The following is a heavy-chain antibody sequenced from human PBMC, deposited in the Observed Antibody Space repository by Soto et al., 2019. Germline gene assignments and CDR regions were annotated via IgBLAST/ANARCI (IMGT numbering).Heavy chain of an antibody. CDR3: AKGVSCSAGSASDS. Sequence: EVQLLESGGGLVQPGGSLRLSCAASGFTLSSYAMTWVRQAPGKGLEWVSVISDSDNATYYADSVKGRLTISTDNSKNTMYLQLNIRRAEDTAVYYCAKGVSCSAGSASDSWGQGTLVTVSA. D-gene: IGHD6-19*01. CDR2: ISDSDNAT. J-gene: IGHJ4*02. CDR1: GFTLSSYA. V-gene: IGHV3-23*01.